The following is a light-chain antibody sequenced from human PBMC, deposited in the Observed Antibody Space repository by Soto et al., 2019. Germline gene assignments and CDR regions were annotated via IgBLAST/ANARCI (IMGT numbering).Light chain of an antibody. Sequence: QSALTQPRSVSGSPGQSVTISCTGTSSDVGGYNHVYWYQQHPGKAPKLMIYDVNKRPSGVPDRFSGSKSGNTASLTISGRQAEDGADYYCCSYADSYTLVFCGVTNLTVL. CDR2: DVN. V-gene: IGLV2-11*01. CDR3: CSYADSYTLV. J-gene: IGLJ2*01. CDR1: SSDVGGYNH.